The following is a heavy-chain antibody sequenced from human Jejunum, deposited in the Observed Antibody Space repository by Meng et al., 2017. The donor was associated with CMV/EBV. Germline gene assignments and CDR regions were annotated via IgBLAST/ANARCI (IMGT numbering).Heavy chain of an antibody. V-gene: IGHV3-30*02. CDR2: IHSHADTK. CDR1: TFSSYG. CDR3: AKLRSGPRSPLDS. Sequence: TFSSYGIHWVRQTPGEGLQWVAFIHSHADTKYYAESVKGRFTISRDNAKNTLYLQMNGLRAEDTALYYCAKLRSGPRSPLDSWGQGTLVTVSS. J-gene: IGHJ4*02. D-gene: IGHD3-10*01.